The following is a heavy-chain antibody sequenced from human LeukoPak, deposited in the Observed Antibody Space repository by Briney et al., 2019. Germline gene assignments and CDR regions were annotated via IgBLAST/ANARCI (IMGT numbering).Heavy chain of an antibody. CDR1: GFTFSSYA. V-gene: IGHV3-23*01. Sequence: GGSLRLSCAASGFTFSSYAMSWVRQAPGKGLEWVSAISGSGGSTYYADSVKARFTISRDNSKNTLYLQMNSLRAEDTAVYYCAKVGGGYQLLYDYFDYWGQGTLVTVSS. J-gene: IGHJ4*02. CDR3: AKVGGGYQLLYDYFDY. D-gene: IGHD2-2*02. CDR2: ISGSGGST.